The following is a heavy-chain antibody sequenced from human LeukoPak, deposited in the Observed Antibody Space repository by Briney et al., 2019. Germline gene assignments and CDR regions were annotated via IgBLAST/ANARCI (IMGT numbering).Heavy chain of an antibody. CDR3: AREMVGVAFGDY. J-gene: IGHJ4*02. CDR2: IIPILGIA. CDR1: GGTFSSCA. V-gene: IGHV1-69*04. Sequence: GSSVTVSCKASGGTFSSCAISWVRQAPGQGLEWMGRIIPILGIANYAQKFQGRVTITADKSTSTAYMELSSLRSEDTAVYYCAREMVGVAFGDYWGQGTLVTVSS. D-gene: IGHD2-15*01.